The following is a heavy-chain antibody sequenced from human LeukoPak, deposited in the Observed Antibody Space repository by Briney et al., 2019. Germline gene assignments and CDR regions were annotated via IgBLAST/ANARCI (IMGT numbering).Heavy chain of an antibody. J-gene: IGHJ5*02. CDR2: ISMDGSTT. Sequence: GGSLRLSCVGSGFTFSSYWMHWVRQGPGKGLEWVSRISMDGSTTTYADSVKGRFTISRDNAKNTAYLQMNSLRAEDTAVYYCAKDTGYSSGWYLNWFDPWGQGTLVTVSS. CDR1: GFTFSSYW. CDR3: AKDTGYSSGWYLNWFDP. V-gene: IGHV3-74*01. D-gene: IGHD6-19*01.